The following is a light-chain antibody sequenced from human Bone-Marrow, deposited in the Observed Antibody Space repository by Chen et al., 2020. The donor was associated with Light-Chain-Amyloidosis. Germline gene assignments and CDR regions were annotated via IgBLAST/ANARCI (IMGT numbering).Light chain of an antibody. CDR2: GDR. Sequence: SYVLTQLSPVSVASGQTATIACGGNNIGSTSVHWYQQTPGQAPLLVVYGDRDRPSGIPERLSGSNSGYSATPTISRVEAGNEADSYCQVWDRSSDRPVFGGGTKLTVL. CDR1: NIGSTS. V-gene: IGLV3-21*02. CDR3: QVWDRSSDRPV. J-gene: IGLJ3*02.